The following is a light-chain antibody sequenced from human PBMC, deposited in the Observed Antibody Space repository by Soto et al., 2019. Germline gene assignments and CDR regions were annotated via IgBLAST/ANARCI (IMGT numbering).Light chain of an antibody. CDR2: GAS. V-gene: IGKV1-16*02. Sequence: DIQKTQSPSSLSASVGDTVTITCRTSQGINNFLAWFQQKPGKAPKSLTYGASSLQSGVPSKFSGSGSDTGFTLTISSLQPEDSATYFCQQYHSYPVTFGGGTKVEIK. CDR1: QGINNF. CDR3: QQYHSYPVT. J-gene: IGKJ4*01.